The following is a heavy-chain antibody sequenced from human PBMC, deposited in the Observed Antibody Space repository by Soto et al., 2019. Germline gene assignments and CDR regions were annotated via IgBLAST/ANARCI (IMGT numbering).Heavy chain of an antibody. V-gene: IGHV4-59*01. Sequence: SETLSLTCTVSGGSISSYYWSWIRQPPGKGLEWIGYIYYSGSTNYNPSLTSRVTISVDTPKNQFSLKLSSVTAADTAVYYCGARHFWSGQLTDSRLDYWGQGTLVTVSS. CDR2: IYYSGST. D-gene: IGHD3-3*02. CDR3: GARHFWSGQLTDSRLDY. J-gene: IGHJ4*02. CDR1: GGSISSYY.